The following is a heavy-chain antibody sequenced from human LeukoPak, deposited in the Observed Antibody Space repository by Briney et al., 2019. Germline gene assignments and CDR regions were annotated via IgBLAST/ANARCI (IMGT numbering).Heavy chain of an antibody. Sequence: GGSLRLSCAASGFTFSSYSMNWVRQAPGKGLEWVSSISSSSSYIYYADSVKGRFTISRDNSKNTLYLQMNSLRAEDTAVYYCARGVVPAAIVDYWGQGTLVTVSS. CDR1: GFTFSSYS. CDR3: ARGVVPAAIVDY. CDR2: ISSSSSYI. J-gene: IGHJ4*02. V-gene: IGHV3-21*01. D-gene: IGHD2-2*01.